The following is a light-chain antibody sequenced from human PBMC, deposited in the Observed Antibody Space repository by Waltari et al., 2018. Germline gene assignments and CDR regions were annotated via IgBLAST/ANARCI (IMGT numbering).Light chain of an antibody. CDR3: AAWDDSLNGYV. CDR1: SSNIGSNT. J-gene: IGLJ1*01. V-gene: IGLV1-44*01. CDR2: SNN. Sequence: QSVLTPPPSASGTPGQRVTISCSGSSSNIGSNTGNWYQQLPGTAPKLLIYSNNQRPSGVPARFSGSKSGTSASLAISGLQSEDEADYYCAAWDDSLNGYVFGTGTKVTVL.